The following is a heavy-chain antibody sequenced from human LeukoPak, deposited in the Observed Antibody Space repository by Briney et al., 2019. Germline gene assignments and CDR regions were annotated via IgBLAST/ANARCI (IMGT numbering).Heavy chain of an antibody. V-gene: IGHV3-30*14. CDR2: ISYDGSNK. CDR3: ASYYDTSGHYVDY. Sequence: GGSLRLSCAASGFTFSSYAMHWVRQAPGKGLEWVAVISYDGSNKYYADSVKGRFTISRDNSKNTLYLQTNTLRAEDTAVYYCASYYDTSGHYVDYWGQGTLVTVSS. D-gene: IGHD3-22*01. CDR1: GFTFSSYA. J-gene: IGHJ4*02.